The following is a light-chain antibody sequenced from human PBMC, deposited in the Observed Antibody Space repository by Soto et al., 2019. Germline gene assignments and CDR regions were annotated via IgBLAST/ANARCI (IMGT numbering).Light chain of an antibody. CDR3: QSYDSSLSGYV. CDR2: XXX. J-gene: IGLJ1*01. Sequence: QSELKQPASGSGAPGQGVSISCTGSSSNIGEGYYLHFYHHLPVTAPKLLIXXXXXWPSGVPDRFSGSKSGTSASLAITGLQAEDEADYYCQSYDSSLSGYVFGTGTKVTVL. CDR1: SSNIGEGYY. V-gene: IGLV1-40*01.